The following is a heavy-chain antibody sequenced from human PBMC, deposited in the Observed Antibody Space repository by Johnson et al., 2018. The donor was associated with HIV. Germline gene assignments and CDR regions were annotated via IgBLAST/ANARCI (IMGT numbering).Heavy chain of an antibody. CDR3: AKDRSTGWYPAFDI. CDR1: GFTVSSHY. CDR2: SRGSGGST. Sequence: VQVVESGGGLVQPGGSLRVSCAASGFTVSSHYMSWVRQAPAKGLESVSVSRGSGGSTYYADSVKGRFTISRDNSKRTLYLQMNSLRAEDTALYYCAKDRSTGWYPAFDIWGQGTMVTVSS. J-gene: IGHJ3*02. D-gene: IGHD6-19*01. V-gene: IGHV3-23*04.